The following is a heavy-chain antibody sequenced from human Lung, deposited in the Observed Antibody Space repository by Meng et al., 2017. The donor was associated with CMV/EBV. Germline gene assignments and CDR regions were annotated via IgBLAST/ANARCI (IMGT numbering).Heavy chain of an antibody. J-gene: IGHJ4*02. Sequence: LXCTVSGGSISSSSYYWGWIRQPPGKGLEWIGSIYYSGSTYYNPSLKSRVTISVDTSKNQFSLKLSYVTAADTAVYYCARESPEQVLDYWGQGPLVTVSS. CDR1: GGSISSSSYY. V-gene: IGHV4-39*07. D-gene: IGHD1/OR15-1a*01. CDR3: ARESPEQVLDY. CDR2: IYYSGST.